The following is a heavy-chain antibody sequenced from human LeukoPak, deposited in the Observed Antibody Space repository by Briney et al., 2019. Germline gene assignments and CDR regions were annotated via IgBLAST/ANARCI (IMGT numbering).Heavy chain of an antibody. J-gene: IGHJ4*02. CDR1: GFSLSTSAVGVG. V-gene: IGHV2-5*01. CDR2: IYWNDDV. Sequence: ESGPTLVKPTQTLTLTCTFSGFSLSTSAVGVGVGWIRQPPGKALEWLALIYWNDDVRYSPSLKSRLTITKDTSKNQVVVTMTNMDPVDTATYYCERRIRSGTYFDYWGQGTLVSVSS. D-gene: IGHD1-26*01. CDR3: ERRIRSGTYFDY.